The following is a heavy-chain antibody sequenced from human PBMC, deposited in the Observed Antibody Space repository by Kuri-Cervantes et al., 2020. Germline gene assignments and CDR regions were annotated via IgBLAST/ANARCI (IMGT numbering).Heavy chain of an antibody. V-gene: IGHV3-9*01. D-gene: IGHD5-24*01. CDR3: AKDKEVGGNGYRVFDY. J-gene: IGHJ4*02. CDR1: GFTFDDYA. Sequence: SLKISCAASGFTFDDYAMHWVRQAPGKGLEWVSGISWNSGSIGYAYSVKGRFTISRDNAKNSLYLEMNSLRAGDTALYYCAKDKEVGGNGYRVFDYWGQGTLVTVSS. CDR2: ISWNSGSI.